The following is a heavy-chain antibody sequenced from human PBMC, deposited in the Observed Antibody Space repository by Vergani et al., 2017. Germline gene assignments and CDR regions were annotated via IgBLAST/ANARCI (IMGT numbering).Heavy chain of an antibody. CDR2: IYTSGST. J-gene: IGHJ5*02. CDR1: GGSISSSSYY. Sequence: QLQLQESGPGLVKPSETLSLTCTVSGGSISSSSYYWGWIRQPPGKGLEWIGSIYTSGSTNYNPSLKSRVTMSVDTSKNQFSLKLSSVTAADTAVYYCARRGFNNWFDPWGQGTLVTVSS. V-gene: IGHV4-39*07. D-gene: IGHD3-10*01. CDR3: ARRGFNNWFDP.